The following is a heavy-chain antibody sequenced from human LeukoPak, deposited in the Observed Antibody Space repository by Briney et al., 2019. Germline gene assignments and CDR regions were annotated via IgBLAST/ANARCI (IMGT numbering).Heavy chain of an antibody. V-gene: IGHV4-59*01. Sequence: SGTLSLTCTVSGGSISRDYWSWIRQPPGKGLEWIGYIYYTGSTNYNPSLKSRVTISVDTSKNQFSLKLSSVTAADTAVYYCARDRPGGSSLDYWGQGTLVTVSS. D-gene: IGHD6-13*01. CDR1: GGSISRDY. CDR3: ARDRPGGSSLDY. CDR2: IYYTGST. J-gene: IGHJ4*02.